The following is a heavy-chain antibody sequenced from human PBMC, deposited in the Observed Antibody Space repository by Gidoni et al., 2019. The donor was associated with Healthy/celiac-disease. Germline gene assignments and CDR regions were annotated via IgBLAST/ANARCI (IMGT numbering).Heavy chain of an antibody. J-gene: IGHJ4*02. Sequence: QLQLQESGPGLVKPSETLSLTCTVSGGSISSSSYYWGWIRQPPGKGLEWIGSIYYSGSTYYNPSLKSRVTISVDTSKNQFSLKLSSVTAADTAVYYCARDSGRDYYDSSGYFWGQGTLVTVSS. CDR1: GGSISSSSYY. V-gene: IGHV4-39*07. CDR2: IYYSGST. CDR3: ARDSGRDYYDSSGYF. D-gene: IGHD3-22*01.